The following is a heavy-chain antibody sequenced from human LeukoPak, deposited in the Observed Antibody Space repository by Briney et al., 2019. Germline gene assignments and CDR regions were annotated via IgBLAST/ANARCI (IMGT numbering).Heavy chain of an antibody. V-gene: IGHV4-59*08. CDR1: GGSISNYY. CDR3: ARQAAANSIDY. D-gene: IGHD2-2*01. J-gene: IGHJ4*02. Sequence: PSETLSLTCTVSGGSISNYYWSWIRQPPGKGLEWIGYINYSGSTTYNPSLKSRVTISVDTSKNQFSLKLTPATAADTAVYYCARQAAANSIDYWGQGTVVTVSS. CDR2: INYSGST.